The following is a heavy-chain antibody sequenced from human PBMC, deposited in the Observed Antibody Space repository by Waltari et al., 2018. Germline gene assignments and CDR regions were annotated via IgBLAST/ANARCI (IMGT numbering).Heavy chain of an antibody. Sequence: QVQLVQSGAEVKKPGSSVKVSCKASGGTFSSSTINWVRQAPGQGLEWMGRIIPILGIANYAQKFQGRVTITADKSTSTAYMELSSLRSEDTAVYYCARDWGSGSPDYWGQGTLVTVSS. CDR1: GGTFSSST. J-gene: IGHJ4*02. V-gene: IGHV1-69*08. D-gene: IGHD3-10*01. CDR3: ARDWGSGSPDY. CDR2: IIPILGIA.